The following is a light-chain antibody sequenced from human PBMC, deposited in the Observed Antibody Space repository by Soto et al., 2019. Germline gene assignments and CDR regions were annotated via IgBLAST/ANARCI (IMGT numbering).Light chain of an antibody. CDR2: GAS. J-gene: IGKJ1*01. V-gene: IGKV3-15*01. CDR1: QSVSSN. CDR3: QQYNNWSPSWT. Sequence: EIVMTQSPATLSVPPGERATLSCRASQSVSSNLAWYQQKPGQAPRLLIYGASTRATGIPARFSGSGSGTEFTLTISSLQSEDFAVYYCQQYNNWSPSWTFGQGTKVEIK.